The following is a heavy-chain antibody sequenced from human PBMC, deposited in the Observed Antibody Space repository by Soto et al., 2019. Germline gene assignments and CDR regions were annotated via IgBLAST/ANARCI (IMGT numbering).Heavy chain of an antibody. CDR3: AREGTAAMARIDNSYFKH. Sequence: GGALRLLGPAAKFTFSSYAMHVVHEAPGNALAWVAVISYDGSNKYYADSVKGRFTISRDNSKNTLYLKMNSLRAEDTAVYYCAREGTAAMARIDNSYFKHWGQRTLVTVSS. D-gene: IGHD5-12*01. J-gene: IGHJ1*01. V-gene: IGHV3-30-3*01. CDR2: ISYDGSNK. CDR1: KFTFSSYA.